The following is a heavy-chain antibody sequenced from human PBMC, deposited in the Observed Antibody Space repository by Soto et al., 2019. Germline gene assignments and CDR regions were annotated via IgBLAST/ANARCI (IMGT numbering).Heavy chain of an antibody. J-gene: IGHJ4*02. V-gene: IGHV5-51*01. Sequence: PGESLKISCKGSGYSFSNYWIGWVRQMPGKGLEWMGIIYPGDSDTRYSPSFQGQVTISADKSINTAYLQWSSLKASETAMYYCARGPSSLVRGVIEVHYFDFWGQGTVVTVSS. CDR2: IYPGDSDT. D-gene: IGHD3-10*01. CDR1: GYSFSNYW. CDR3: ARGPSSLVRGVIEVHYFDF.